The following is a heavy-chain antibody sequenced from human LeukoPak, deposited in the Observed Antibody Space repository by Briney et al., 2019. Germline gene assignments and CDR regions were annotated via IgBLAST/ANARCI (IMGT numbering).Heavy chain of an antibody. D-gene: IGHD4-17*01. Sequence: ASVKVSCEASGYTFTRYAMNWVRQAPGQGLEWMGWINTNTGNPTYAQGFTGRFVFSLDTSVSTAYLQISSLKAEDSAVYYCARGDYGDYEWGIYWGQGTLVTVSS. CDR1: GYTFTRYA. J-gene: IGHJ4*02. CDR3: ARGDYGDYEWGIY. CDR2: INTNTGNP. V-gene: IGHV7-4-1*02.